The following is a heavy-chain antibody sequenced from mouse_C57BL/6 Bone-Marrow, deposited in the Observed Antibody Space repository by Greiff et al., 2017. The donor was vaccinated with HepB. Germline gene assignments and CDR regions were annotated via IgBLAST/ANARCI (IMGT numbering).Heavy chain of an antibody. D-gene: IGHD2-2*01. J-gene: IGHJ2*01. Sequence: EVQVVESGGGLVKPGGSLKLSCAASGFTFSSYAMSWVRQTPEKRLEWVATISDGGSYTYYPDNVKGRFTISRDNAKNNLYLQMSHLKSEDTAMYYCARGGLLWLRGYFDYWGQGTTLTVSS. CDR3: ARGGLLWLRGYFDY. CDR1: GFTFSSYA. CDR2: ISDGGSYT. V-gene: IGHV5-4*01.